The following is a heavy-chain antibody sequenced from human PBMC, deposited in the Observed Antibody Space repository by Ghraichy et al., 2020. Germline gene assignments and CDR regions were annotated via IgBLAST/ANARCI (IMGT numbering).Heavy chain of an antibody. J-gene: IGHJ5*02. CDR1: GISLTTRGMC. D-gene: IGHD2-15*01. CDR2: IDWDEDK. V-gene: IGHV2-70*11. Sequence: SGPTLVKPTQTVTLTCTFSGISLTTRGMCVSWVRQPPGKALEWLARIDWDEDKYYKTSLKTRLTISRDTSKNQVVLTLANVDPVDTGTYYCVRQVLGDCSGGPCYWFDPWGQGTLVTVSS. CDR3: VRQVLGDCSGGPCYWFDP.